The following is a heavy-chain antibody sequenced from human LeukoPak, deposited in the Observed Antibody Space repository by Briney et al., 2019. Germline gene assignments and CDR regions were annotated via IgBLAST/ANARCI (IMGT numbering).Heavy chain of an antibody. CDR1: GFTFSSYA. CDR2: ISGSGGST. D-gene: IGHD3-22*01. V-gene: IGHV3-23*01. J-gene: IGHJ4*02. CDR3: AKARVPSGDGYYSD. Sequence: PGGSLRLSCAASGFTFSSYAMGWVRQAPGKGLEWVSDISGSGGSTYYADSVKGRFTISRDNSESTLYLQMNSLRAEDTAVYYCAKARVPSGDGYYSDWGQGTLVTVSS.